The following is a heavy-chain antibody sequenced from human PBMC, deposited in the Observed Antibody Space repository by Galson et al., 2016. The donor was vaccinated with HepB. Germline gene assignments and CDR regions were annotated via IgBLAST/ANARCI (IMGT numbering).Heavy chain of an antibody. J-gene: IGHJ5*02. CDR2: INDSGRT. CDR1: GGSFSTCY. V-gene: IGHV4-34*10. Sequence: SETLSLTCAVYGGSFSTCYWTWIRRPPGKGLEWIGEINDSGRTNYNPSLRSRITMSVDTSKNQFSLNLTSVTAADAAVYYCARGGASSQWFCSWGQGILVTGSA. D-gene: IGHD3-16*01. CDR3: ARGGASSQWFCS.